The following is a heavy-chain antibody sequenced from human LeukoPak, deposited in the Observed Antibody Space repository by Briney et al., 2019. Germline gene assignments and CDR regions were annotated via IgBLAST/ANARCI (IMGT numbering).Heavy chain of an antibody. CDR1: GFTFSSYA. J-gene: IGHJ4*02. CDR2: ISVSGGST. Sequence: GGSLTLSCAASGFTFSSYAMSWLRQAPGKGLEWVSAISVSGGSTYYADSVKGRFTISRDNSKTTLYLQMNSLRAEDTAVYYCAKELLQMAVAGQCDYWGQGTLVTVSS. V-gene: IGHV3-23*01. CDR3: AKELLQMAVAGQCDY. D-gene: IGHD6-19*01.